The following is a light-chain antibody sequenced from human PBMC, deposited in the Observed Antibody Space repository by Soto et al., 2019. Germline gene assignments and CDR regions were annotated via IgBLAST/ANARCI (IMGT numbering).Light chain of an antibody. V-gene: IGLV2-14*02. CDR1: SSDFGNYNL. Sequence: QSALTQPASVSGSPGQSITISCTGTSSDFGNYNLVSWYQQHPGKVPKLILFEVNKRPSGVSNRFSGSKSGNTASLTISGLQAEDEADYYCSSYTSGSTLVVFGGGTKLTVL. CDR3: SSYTSGSTLVV. J-gene: IGLJ2*01. CDR2: EVN.